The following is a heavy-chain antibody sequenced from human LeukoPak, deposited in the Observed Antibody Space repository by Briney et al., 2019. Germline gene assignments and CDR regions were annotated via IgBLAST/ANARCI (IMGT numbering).Heavy chain of an antibody. CDR3: ARSSITMVRGVIKSTTSWYHYYNMDV. Sequence: PGGSLRLSCAASGFTFSSYSMNWVRQAPGKGLEWVSSISSSSSYIYYADSVKGRFTISRDNAKNSLYLQMNSLRAEDTAVYYCARSSITMVRGVIKSTTSWYHYYNMDVWGKGTTVPVSS. J-gene: IGHJ6*03. CDR2: ISSSSSYI. V-gene: IGHV3-21*03. CDR1: GFTFSSYS. D-gene: IGHD3-10*01.